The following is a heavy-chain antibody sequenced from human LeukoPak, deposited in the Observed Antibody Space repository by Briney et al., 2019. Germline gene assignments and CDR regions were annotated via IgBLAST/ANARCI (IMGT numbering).Heavy chain of an antibody. D-gene: IGHD3-3*01. CDR3: ARGVGIDFWSGYFSLYYYYYYMDV. V-gene: IGHV3-23*01. Sequence: GGSLRLSCAASGFTFSSYAMSWVRQAPGKGLEWASIISGSGGSTYYADSVKGRFTISRDNAKNSLYLQMNSLRAEDTAVYYCARGVGIDFWSGYFSLYYYYYYMDVWGKGTTVTVSS. J-gene: IGHJ6*03. CDR1: GFTFSSYA. CDR2: ISGSGGST.